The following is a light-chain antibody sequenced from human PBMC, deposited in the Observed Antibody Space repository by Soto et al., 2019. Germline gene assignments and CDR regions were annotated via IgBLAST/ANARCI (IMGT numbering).Light chain of an antibody. V-gene: IGKV1-5*03. CDR3: QLHHLYWT. J-gene: IGKJ1*01. CDR2: KAS. CDR1: QSIRDR. Sequence: DIQMTQSPSTLPASVGDRVTITCRASQSIRDRLAWYQQKPGQVPKLLIYKASSLESGVPSRFSGSGSGTEFTLTISSLQPDDFATYFCQLHHLYWTFGQGTKVEIE.